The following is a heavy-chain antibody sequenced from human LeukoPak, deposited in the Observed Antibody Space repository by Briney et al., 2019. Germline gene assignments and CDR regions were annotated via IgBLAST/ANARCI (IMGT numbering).Heavy chain of an antibody. Sequence: PGRSLRLSCAASGFTFSSYGMHWVRQAPGKGLEWVAVISYDGSNKYYADSVKGRFTISRDNSKNTLYLQMNSLRAEDTAVYYCAKDHTPGAAGRNYWGQGTLVTVSS. CDR1: GFTFSSYG. D-gene: IGHD6-13*01. V-gene: IGHV3-30*18. CDR3: AKDHTPGAAGRNY. J-gene: IGHJ4*02. CDR2: ISYDGSNK.